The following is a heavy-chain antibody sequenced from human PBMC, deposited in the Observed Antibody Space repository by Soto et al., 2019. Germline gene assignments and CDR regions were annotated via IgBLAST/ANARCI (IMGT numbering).Heavy chain of an antibody. V-gene: IGHV3-23*01. CDR2: ISGGGDAT. Sequence: EVQLLESGGGLVQPGGSLRLSCAGSGFTFINYAMNWVRQAPGKGLEWVSSISGGGDATFFADSVRGRFTISRDNAKNTVTLQMNSLRVDDTAVYYCARKILGSSSRPKYWYFDLWGRGTLVTVSS. D-gene: IGHD6-19*01. J-gene: IGHJ2*01. CDR1: GFTFINYA. CDR3: ARKILGSSSRPKYWYFDL.